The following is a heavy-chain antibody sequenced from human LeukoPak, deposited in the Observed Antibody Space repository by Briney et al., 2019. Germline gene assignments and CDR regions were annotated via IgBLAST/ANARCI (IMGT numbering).Heavy chain of an antibody. D-gene: IGHD2-2*01. Sequence: PSETLSLTCTVSGGSISSYYWSWIRQPPGKGLEWIGYIYYSGSTNYNPSLKSRVTISVDTSKNQFSLKLSSVTAADTAVYYCARIGYCSSTSCYAYWFDPWGQGTLVTVSS. CDR1: GGSISSYY. CDR3: ARIGYCSSTSCYAYWFDP. V-gene: IGHV4-59*12. J-gene: IGHJ5*02. CDR2: IYYSGST.